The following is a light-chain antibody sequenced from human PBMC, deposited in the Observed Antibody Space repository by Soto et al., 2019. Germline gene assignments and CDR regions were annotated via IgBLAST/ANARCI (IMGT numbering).Light chain of an antibody. V-gene: IGKV3-15*01. CDR1: QNVGSN. CDR3: QQFDHWPGT. J-gene: IGKJ1*01. Sequence: EIVMTQSPATLSVSPGERATLSCRASQNVGSNLAWYQQKPGQAPRLLIYAASNRATGIPTKFSGSGSGTEFTLSISSVQSEDFALYYCQQFDHWPGTFGQGTKVEIK. CDR2: AAS.